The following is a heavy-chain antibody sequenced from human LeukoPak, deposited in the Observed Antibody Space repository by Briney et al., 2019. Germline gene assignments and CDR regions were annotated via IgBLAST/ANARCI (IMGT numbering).Heavy chain of an antibody. Sequence: GGSLRLSCAASGFTFSSYSTNWVRQAPGKGLEWVSYISSSSSTIYYADSVKGRFTISRDNAKNSLYLQMNSLRAEDTAVYYCARSYYYGSGSPPDYWGQGTLVTVSS. V-gene: IGHV3-48*01. CDR1: GFTFSSYS. CDR2: ISSSSSTI. D-gene: IGHD3-10*01. CDR3: ARSYYYGSGSPPDY. J-gene: IGHJ4*02.